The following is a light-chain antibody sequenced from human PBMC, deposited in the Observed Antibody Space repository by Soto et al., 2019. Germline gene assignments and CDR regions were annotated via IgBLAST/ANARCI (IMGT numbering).Light chain of an antibody. CDR2: GAS. CDR3: QQYNNWPPFMYT. V-gene: IGKV3-20*01. CDR1: QSVSSTY. J-gene: IGKJ2*01. Sequence: ELVLTQSPGSLSLSPGERATLSCRASQSVSSTYLAWDQHRPGQAPRLIIYGASSRATGIPDRFSGSGSGTDFTLTISRLEPEDFAVYYCQQYNNWPPFMYTFGQGTKVDIK.